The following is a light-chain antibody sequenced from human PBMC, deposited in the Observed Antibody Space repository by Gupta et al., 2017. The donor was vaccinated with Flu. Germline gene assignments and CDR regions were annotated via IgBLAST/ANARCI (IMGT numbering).Light chain of an antibody. J-gene: IGKJ2*03. Sequence: DIEMTQSPSSLSVSVGDRVTITCRASHSISSYLNWYQQKPGKAPKLLIYAASNLQSGVPSRFSGSGSGTHFTLTIISLQPEDVATYYCQQTYNSPRSFGQGTKLEIK. CDR3: QQTYNSPRS. CDR1: HSISSY. V-gene: IGKV1-39*01. CDR2: AAS.